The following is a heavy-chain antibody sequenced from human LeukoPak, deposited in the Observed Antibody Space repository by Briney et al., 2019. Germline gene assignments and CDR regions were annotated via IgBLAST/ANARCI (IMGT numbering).Heavy chain of an antibody. CDR1: GFTFSSYG. J-gene: IGHJ4*02. CDR2: IWYDGSNK. V-gene: IGHV3-33*01. Sequence: PGGSLRLSCAASGFTFSSYGMHWVRQAPGKGLEWVAVIWYDGSNKYYADSVKGRFTISRDNSKNTLYLQMNSLRAEDTAVYYCARDHRPYSSGWTSLDYWGQGTLVTVSS. D-gene: IGHD6-19*01. CDR3: ARDHRPYSSGWTSLDY.